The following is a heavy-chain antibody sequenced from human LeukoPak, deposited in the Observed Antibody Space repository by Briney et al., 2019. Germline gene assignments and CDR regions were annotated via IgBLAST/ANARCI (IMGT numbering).Heavy chain of an antibody. D-gene: IGHD3-22*01. CDR1: GYTFTGYY. CDR2: INPNSGGT. Sequence: ASVKVSCKASGYTFTGYYMHWVRQAPGQGLEWMGWINPNSGGTNYAQKFQGRVTMTRDTSISTAYMELSRLRSDDTAVYYCAGGAYDSSGYYEDYWSQGTLVTVSS. CDR3: AGGAYDSSGYYEDY. J-gene: IGHJ4*02. V-gene: IGHV1-2*02.